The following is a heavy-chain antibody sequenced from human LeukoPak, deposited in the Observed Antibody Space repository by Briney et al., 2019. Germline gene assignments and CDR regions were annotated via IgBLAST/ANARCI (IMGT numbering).Heavy chain of an antibody. CDR1: GGSISSYY. J-gene: IGHJ6*03. V-gene: IGHV4-59*01. CDR2: IYYSGST. D-gene: IGHD4-23*01. CDR3: ASTVVTQGYYYYMDV. Sequence: PSETLSLTCTVSGGSISSYYWSWIRQPPGKGLEWIGYIYYSGSTNYNPSPKSRVTISVDTSKNQFSLKLSSVTAADTAVYYCASTVVTQGYYYYMDVWGKGTTVTVSS.